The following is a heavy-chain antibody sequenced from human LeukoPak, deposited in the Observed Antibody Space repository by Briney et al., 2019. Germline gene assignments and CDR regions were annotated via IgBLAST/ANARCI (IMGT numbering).Heavy chain of an antibody. J-gene: IGHJ3*02. Sequence: ASVKVSCKASGGTFSSYAINWVRQAPGQGLEWMGGIIPIFGTANYAQKFQGRVTITADKSTSTAYMELSSLRSEDTAVYYCARSPIRFLEWLLFGGAFDIWGQGTMVTVSS. CDR1: GGTFSSYA. V-gene: IGHV1-69*06. D-gene: IGHD3-3*01. CDR2: IIPIFGTA. CDR3: ARSPIRFLEWLLFGGAFDI.